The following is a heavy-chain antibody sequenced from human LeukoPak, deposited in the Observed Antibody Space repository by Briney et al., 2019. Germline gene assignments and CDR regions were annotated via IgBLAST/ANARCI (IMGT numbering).Heavy chain of an antibody. CDR3: ARVGSGPRNYYYYYMDV. CDR2: IKQDGSEK. V-gene: IGHV3-7*01. CDR1: GFTFSDYY. D-gene: IGHD6-19*01. Sequence: GGSLRVSCAASGFTFSDYYMSWIRQAPGKGLEWVANIKQDGSEKYYVDSVKGRFTISRDNAKNSLYLQMNSLRAEDTAVYYCARVGSGPRNYYYYYMDVWGKGTTVTISS. J-gene: IGHJ6*03.